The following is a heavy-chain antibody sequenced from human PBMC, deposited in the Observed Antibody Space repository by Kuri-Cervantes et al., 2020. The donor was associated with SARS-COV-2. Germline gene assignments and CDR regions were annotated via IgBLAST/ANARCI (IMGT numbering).Heavy chain of an antibody. CDR2: IYHSGST. Sequence: SETLSLTCNVSGDSIRDYYWNWIRQPPGKGLEWIGSIYHSGSTYYNPSLKSRVTISVDTSKNQFSLKLSSVTAADTAVYYCARSKSWRWFDPWGQGTLVTVSS. CDR1: GDSIRDYY. D-gene: IGHD3-3*01. CDR3: ARSKSWRWFDP. V-gene: IGHV4-38-2*02. J-gene: IGHJ5*02.